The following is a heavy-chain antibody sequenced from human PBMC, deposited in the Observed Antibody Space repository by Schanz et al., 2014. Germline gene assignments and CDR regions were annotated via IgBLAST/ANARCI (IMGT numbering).Heavy chain of an antibody. J-gene: IGHJ4*02. CDR1: GFSFSDYW. V-gene: IGHV3-48*01. CDR2: ISSSSSTI. Sequence: EVQLVESEGGLVQPGGSLRLSCAGSGFSFSDYWTGWVRQAPGKGLEWVSYISSSSSTIYYADSVKGRFTISRDNSNNTLFLQMSSLRVEDTAIYYCAKDSVLVATGHDYFDYWGQGTLVTVSS. CDR3: AKDSVLVATGHDYFDY. D-gene: IGHD2-21*01.